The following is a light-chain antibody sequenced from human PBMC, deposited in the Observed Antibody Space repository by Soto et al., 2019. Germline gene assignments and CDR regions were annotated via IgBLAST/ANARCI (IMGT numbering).Light chain of an antibody. CDR3: QQSFSTPLS. CDR1: QGISTY. V-gene: IGKV1-39*01. CDR2: AAS. J-gene: IGKJ4*01. Sequence: DIQMTQSPSSLSASVGDRVAITCRASQGISTYLNWYQQKPGKAPKLLIYAASTLPSGVPSRFSGSGSGTDFTLTISSLQPEDFATYYCQQSFSTPLSFGGGTRVEI.